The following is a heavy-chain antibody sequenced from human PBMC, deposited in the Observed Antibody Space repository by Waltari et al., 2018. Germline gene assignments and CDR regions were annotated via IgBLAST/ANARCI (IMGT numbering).Heavy chain of an antibody. CDR3: AREGAGGLLDY. CDR2: IIPIFGTA. J-gene: IGHJ4*02. Sequence: QVQLVQSGAEVKKPGSSVKVSCKASGGHLRSYAIGWVRQAPGQGLEWMGGIIPIFGTANYAQKFQGRVTITADESTSTAYMELSSLRSEDATVYYCAREGAGGLLDYWGQGTLVTVSS. CDR1: GGHLRSYA. V-gene: IGHV1-69*12. D-gene: IGHD2-15*01.